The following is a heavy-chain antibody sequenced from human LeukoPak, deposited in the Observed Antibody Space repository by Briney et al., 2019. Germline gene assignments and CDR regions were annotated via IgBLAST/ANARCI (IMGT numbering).Heavy chain of an antibody. CDR1: GFTFSNYW. CDR2: IKQDGSEI. J-gene: IGHJ4*02. CDR3: ATYRQVLLPFES. Sequence: GGSLRLSCAASGFTFSNYWMTWVRQAPGKGLEWVATIKQDGSEIYYVDSVRGRFTISRDNSKSTLSLQMNSLRAEDTAIYYCATYRQVLLPFESWGQGTLVTVSS. D-gene: IGHD2-8*02. V-gene: IGHV3-7*03.